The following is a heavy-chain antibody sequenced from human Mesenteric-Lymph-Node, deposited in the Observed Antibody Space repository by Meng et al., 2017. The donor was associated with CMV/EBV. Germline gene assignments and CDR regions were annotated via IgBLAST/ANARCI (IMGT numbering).Heavy chain of an antibody. CDR3: ARDQPADY. Sequence: GSLRLSCTVSGDSIRSSYWGWIRQPAGKGLEWIGTIRSTLSTYYNPSLESRVTISVDTSKNQFSLKLTSVTAADTAVYYCARDQPADYWGQGTLVTVSS. CDR2: IRSTLST. J-gene: IGHJ4*02. CDR1: GDSIRSSY. V-gene: IGHV4-39*07.